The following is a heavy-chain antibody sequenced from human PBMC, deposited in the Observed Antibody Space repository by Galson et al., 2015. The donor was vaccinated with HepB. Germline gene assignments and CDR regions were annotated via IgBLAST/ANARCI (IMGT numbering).Heavy chain of an antibody. D-gene: IGHD3-16*01. CDR2: ISYDGSNK. V-gene: IGHV3-30*18. Sequence: SLRLSCAASGFIFSSHTMHWVRQAPGKGLEWVADISYDGSNKYYADSVKGRFTISRDNSKNTLYLQMNSLRAEDTAVYYCAKSSGAYDDAWGTDQNWFDPWGQGTLVTVSS. CDR3: AKSSGAYDDAWGTDQNWFDP. CDR1: GFIFSSHT. J-gene: IGHJ5*02.